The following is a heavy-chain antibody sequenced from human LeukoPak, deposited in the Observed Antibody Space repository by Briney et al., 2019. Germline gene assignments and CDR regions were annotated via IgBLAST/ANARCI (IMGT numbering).Heavy chain of an antibody. Sequence: GGSLRLSCAASGFTFSSYAVNWVRQAPGKGLEWVSSISSSSSYIYYADSVKGRFTISRDNAKNSLYLQMNSLRAEDTAVYYCARGPNSSSWDYFDYWGQGTLVTVSS. V-gene: IGHV3-21*01. J-gene: IGHJ4*02. CDR1: GFTFSSYA. CDR3: ARGPNSSSWDYFDY. D-gene: IGHD6-13*01. CDR2: ISSSSSYI.